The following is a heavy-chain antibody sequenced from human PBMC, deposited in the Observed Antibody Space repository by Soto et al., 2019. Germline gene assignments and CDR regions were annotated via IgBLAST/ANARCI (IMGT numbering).Heavy chain of an antibody. Sequence: SETLSLTCTVSGGSISRYYWCWIRQPAGKGLEWIGRIYTSGSTNYNPSLKSRVTMSVDTSKNQFSLKLSSVTAADTAVYYCARMDYYDSSGYGLFDYWGQGTLVTVSS. CDR1: GGSISRYY. J-gene: IGHJ4*02. CDR3: ARMDYYDSSGYGLFDY. CDR2: IYTSGST. V-gene: IGHV4-4*07. D-gene: IGHD3-22*01.